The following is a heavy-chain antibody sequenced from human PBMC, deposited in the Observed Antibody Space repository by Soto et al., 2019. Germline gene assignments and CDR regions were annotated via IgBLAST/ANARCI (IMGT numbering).Heavy chain of an antibody. CDR2: IFSNDEK. CDR3: ARVGYSGYDYKDSDFDY. J-gene: IGHJ4*02. CDR1: GFSLSNARMG. V-gene: IGHV2-26*01. Sequence: SGPTLVNPTETLTLTCPVSGFSLSNARMGVSWIRQPPGKALEWLAHIFSNDEKSYSTSLKSRLTISKDTSKSQVVLTMTNMDPVDTATYYCARVGYSGYDYKDSDFDYWGQGTLVTVSS. D-gene: IGHD5-12*01.